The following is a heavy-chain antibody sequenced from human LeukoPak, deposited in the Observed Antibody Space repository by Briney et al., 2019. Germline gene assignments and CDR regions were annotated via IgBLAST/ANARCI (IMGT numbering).Heavy chain of an antibody. CDR1: EFSFNNYA. CDR3: VKGGYDFVEVAYFDF. J-gene: IGHJ4*02. CDR2: IIASSGST. V-gene: IGHV3-23*01. D-gene: IGHD5-12*01. Sequence: GGSLRLSCAASEFSFNNYAMGWVRQAPGKGLEWVSIIIASSGSTFYADSVKGRFTISRDNSKNTLYLQMNSPRVEDTAVYYCVKGGYDFVEVAYFDFWGQGTLVTVSS.